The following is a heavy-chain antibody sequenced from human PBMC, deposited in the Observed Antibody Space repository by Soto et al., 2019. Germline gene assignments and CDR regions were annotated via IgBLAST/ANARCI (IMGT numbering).Heavy chain of an antibody. Sequence: GGSLRLSCAASGFTFNMYAMSWVRQAPGKGLEWVSAISDGGGRTYYTDSVKGRFSISRDISKNTLYLQMNSLRAEDTAVYYCAKGPYYYGSGSSNFDYWGQGTLVTVSS. CDR1: GFTFNMYA. J-gene: IGHJ4*02. CDR3: AKGPYYYGSGSSNFDY. D-gene: IGHD3-10*01. V-gene: IGHV3-23*01. CDR2: ISDGGGRT.